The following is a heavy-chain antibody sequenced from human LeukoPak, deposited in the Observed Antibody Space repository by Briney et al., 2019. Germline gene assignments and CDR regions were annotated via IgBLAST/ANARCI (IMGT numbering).Heavy chain of an antibody. CDR1: GGSFSGYY. CDR3: ARVSWFPGTSYYYMDV. V-gene: IGHV4-34*01. CDR2: INHSGST. Sequence: SETLSLTCAVYGGSFSGYYWSWIRQPPGKGLEWIGEINHSGSTNYNPSLKSRVTISEDTSKNQFSLNLSSVTAADTAVFYCARVSWFPGTSYYYMDVWGKGTTVTASS. J-gene: IGHJ6*03. D-gene: IGHD1-1*01.